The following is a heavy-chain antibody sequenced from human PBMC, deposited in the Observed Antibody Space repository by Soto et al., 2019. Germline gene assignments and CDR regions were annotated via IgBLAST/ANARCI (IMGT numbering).Heavy chain of an antibody. CDR1: GFTFRSYA. D-gene: IGHD3-10*01. Sequence: LRLSCAASGFTFRSYAIHWVRQAPGKGLEWVAVISGDGSNKYYVDSVKGRFTISRDNSKDTVYLQMNSLRDEDSAMFYCARSRSGAVADSFDFWGQGTLVTVSS. CDR3: ARSRSGAVADSFDF. CDR2: ISGDGSNK. V-gene: IGHV3-30*04. J-gene: IGHJ4*02.